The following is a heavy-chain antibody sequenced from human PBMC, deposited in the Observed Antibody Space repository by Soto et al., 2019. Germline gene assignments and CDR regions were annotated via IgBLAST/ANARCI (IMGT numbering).Heavy chain of an antibody. CDR3: ARLADQVGATHYGMDV. V-gene: IGHV1-8*01. D-gene: IGHD1-26*01. CDR2: MNPNSGNT. CDR1: GYTFTSYD. Sequence: ASVKVSCKASGYTFTSYDINWVRQATGQGLEWMGWMNPNSGNTGYAQKFQGRVTMTRNTSISTAYMELSSLRSEDTAMYYCARLADQVGATHYGMDVWGQGTTVTVSS. J-gene: IGHJ6*02.